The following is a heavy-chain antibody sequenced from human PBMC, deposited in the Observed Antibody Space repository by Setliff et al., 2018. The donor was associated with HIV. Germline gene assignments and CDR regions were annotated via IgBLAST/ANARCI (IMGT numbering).Heavy chain of an antibody. V-gene: IGHV4-38-2*01. CDR1: GYSISSGYH. Sequence: SETLSLTCAVSGYSISSGYHWGWIRQPPGKGLEWIGGIYHSGSTYYNPSLKSRVTISVDTSKNQFSLKLSPVTAADTAVYYCARMYSGYDWSPAGARTRYFDYWGQGTRVTVPQ. D-gene: IGHD5-12*01. J-gene: IGHJ4*02. CDR3: ARMYSGYDWSPAGARTRYFDY. CDR2: IYHSGST.